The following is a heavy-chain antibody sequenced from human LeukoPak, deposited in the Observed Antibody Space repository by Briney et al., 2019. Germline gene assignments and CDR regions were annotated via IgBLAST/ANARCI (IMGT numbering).Heavy chain of an antibody. CDR1: GGSISSYY. V-gene: IGHV4-59*01. Sequence: SETLSLTCTVSGGSISSYYWSWIRQPPGKGLEWIGYIYYSGSTNYNPSLKSRVTISVDTSKNQFSLKLSSVTAADTAVYCCARVGYDSSGRTSPNTFDYWGQGTLVTVSS. CDR2: IYYSGST. D-gene: IGHD3-22*01. CDR3: ARVGYDSSGRTSPNTFDY. J-gene: IGHJ4*02.